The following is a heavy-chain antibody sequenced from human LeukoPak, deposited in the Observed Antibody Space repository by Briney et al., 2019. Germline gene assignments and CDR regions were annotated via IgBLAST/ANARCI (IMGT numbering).Heavy chain of an antibody. J-gene: IGHJ4*02. V-gene: IGHV4-39*01. D-gene: IGHD1-26*01. CDR3: ARLGAITVGGLDY. Sequence: SETLSLTCTASGGSISSSSYYWGWIRQPPGKGLEWIGSIYYSGSTYYNPSLKSRVTISVDTSKNQFSLKLSSVTAADTAVYYCARLGAITVGGLDYWGQGTLVTVSS. CDR1: GGSISSSSYY. CDR2: IYYSGST.